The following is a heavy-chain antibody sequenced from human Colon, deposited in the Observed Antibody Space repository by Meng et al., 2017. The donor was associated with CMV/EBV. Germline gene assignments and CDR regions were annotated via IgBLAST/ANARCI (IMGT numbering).Heavy chain of an antibody. CDR3: ARDILGRDAFDM. J-gene: IGHJ3*02. CDR1: GVTFSSYA. CDR2: ISGSGATT. Sequence: GESLKISCAASGVTFSSYAMSWVRQAPGKGLEWVSAISGSGATTYYADSVKGRFTISRDSSENTLYLQMNSLRPEDTAIYYCARDILGRDAFDMWGQGTMVTVSS. V-gene: IGHV3-23*01. D-gene: IGHD1-26*01.